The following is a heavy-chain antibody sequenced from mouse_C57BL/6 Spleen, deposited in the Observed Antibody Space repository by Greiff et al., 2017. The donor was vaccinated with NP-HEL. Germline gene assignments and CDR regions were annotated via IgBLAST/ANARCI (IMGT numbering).Heavy chain of an antibody. CDR1: GYTFTDYE. J-gene: IGHJ2*01. D-gene: IGHD1-1*01. Sequence: VKLQESGAELVRPGASVTLSCKASGYTFTDYEMHWVKQTPVHGLEWIGAIDPETGGTAYNQKFKGKAILTADKSSSTAYMELRSLTSEDAAVYYCTRHSFYFDYWGQGTTLTVSS. V-gene: IGHV1-15*01. CDR3: TRHSFYFDY. CDR2: IDPETGGT.